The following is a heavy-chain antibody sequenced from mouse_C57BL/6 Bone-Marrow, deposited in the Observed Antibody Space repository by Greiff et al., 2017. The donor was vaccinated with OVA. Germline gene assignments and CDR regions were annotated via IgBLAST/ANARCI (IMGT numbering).Heavy chain of an antibody. J-gene: IGHJ2*01. D-gene: IGHD2-5*01. CDR1: GYTFTGYW. CDR2: ILPGSGST. Sequence: VQLQQSGAELMKPGASVKLSCKATGYTFTGYWIEWVKQRPGHGLEWIGEILPGSGSTNYNEKFKGKATFTADTSSNTAYMQLSSLTTEDSAIYYFARRGFYYYSNPYYFDYWGQGTTLTVSS. V-gene: IGHV1-9*01. CDR3: ARRGFYYYSNPYYFDY.